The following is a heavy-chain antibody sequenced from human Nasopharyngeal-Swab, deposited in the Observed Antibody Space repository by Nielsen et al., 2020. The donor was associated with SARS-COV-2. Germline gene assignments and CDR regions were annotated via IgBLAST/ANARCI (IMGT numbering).Heavy chain of an antibody. CDR1: GRSLDNYY. CDR3: ARRYNRGWDSWFDP. V-gene: IGHV4-59*01. CDR2: IFYSGST. D-gene: IGHD6-19*01. Sequence: GSLRLSCSVFGRSLDNYYWTWIRQAPGKGLEWIGYIFYSGSTNYNPSLKSRVTISVDMSKNQFSLKLRSVTAADTAVYYCARRYNRGWDSWFDPWGQGTLVTVSS. J-gene: IGHJ5*02.